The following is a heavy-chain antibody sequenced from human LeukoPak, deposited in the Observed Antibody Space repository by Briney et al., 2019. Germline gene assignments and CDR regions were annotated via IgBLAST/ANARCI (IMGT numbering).Heavy chain of an antibody. CDR2: IYHSGST. CDR3: ARLYSGSYIY. V-gene: IGHV4-38-2*02. J-gene: IGHJ4*02. D-gene: IGHD1-26*01. CDR1: GYSISSGYY. Sequence: SETLSLTCTVSGYSISSGYYWGWIRQPPGNGLEWIGSIYHSGSTYYNPSLKSRVTISVDTSKNQFSLKLSSVTAADTAVYYCARLYSGSYIYWGQGTLVTVSS.